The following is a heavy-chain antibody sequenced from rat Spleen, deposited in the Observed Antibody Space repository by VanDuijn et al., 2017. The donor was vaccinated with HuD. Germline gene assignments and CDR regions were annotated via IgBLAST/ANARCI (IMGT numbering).Heavy chain of an antibody. CDR2: INKDSRII. CDR1: GFNFNDHW. J-gene: IGHJ2*01. V-gene: IGHV4-2*01. CDR3: VREEVGVRD. D-gene: IGHD4-4*01. Sequence: EVKLVKSGGGLVQPGRSLKLSCVASGFNFNDHWMGWVRQAPGKGLEWIAEINKDSRIIKYIPSVKDKFTIFRDNAQNTLYLQMTKLGSEDTGIYYCVREEVGVRDWGQGIMVTVSS.